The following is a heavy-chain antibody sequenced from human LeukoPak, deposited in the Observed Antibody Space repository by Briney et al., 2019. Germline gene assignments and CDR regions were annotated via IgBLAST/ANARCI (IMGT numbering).Heavy chain of an antibody. CDR2: ISSSSSYV. CDR1: GFTFSSYS. J-gene: IGHJ3*02. Sequence: TGGSLRLSCAASGFTFSSYSMNWVRQAPGKGLEWVSSISSSSSYVYYADSVKGRFTISRDNAKNSLYLQMNSLRAEDTAVYYCARDSLPYYYGSGSLTHAFDIWGQGTMVTVSS. D-gene: IGHD3-10*01. V-gene: IGHV3-21*01. CDR3: ARDSLPYYYGSGSLTHAFDI.